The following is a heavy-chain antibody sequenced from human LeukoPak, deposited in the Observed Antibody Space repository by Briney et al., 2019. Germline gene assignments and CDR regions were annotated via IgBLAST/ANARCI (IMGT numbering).Heavy chain of an antibody. Sequence: ASVKVSCKASGYTLTSYYMHWVRQAPGQGLEWMGIINPSGGSTSYAQKFQGRVTMTRDTSTSTVYMELNSLRSEGTAVYYCARPQYPYYYDSSGPYDAFDIWGQGTMVTVSS. J-gene: IGHJ3*02. CDR2: INPSGGST. CDR3: ARPQYPYYYDSSGPYDAFDI. V-gene: IGHV1-46*01. CDR1: GYTLTSYY. D-gene: IGHD3-22*01.